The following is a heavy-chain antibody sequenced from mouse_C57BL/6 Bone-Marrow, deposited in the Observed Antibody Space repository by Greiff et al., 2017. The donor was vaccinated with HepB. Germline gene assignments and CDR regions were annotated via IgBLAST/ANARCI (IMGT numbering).Heavy chain of an antibody. V-gene: IGHV1-81*01. CDR3: ARGGYGYDGAY. J-gene: IGHJ3*01. CDR2: IYPRSGNT. CDR1: GYTFTSYG. D-gene: IGHD2-2*01. Sequence: VMLVESGAELARPGASVKLSCKASGYTFTSYGISWVKQRAGQGLEWIGEIYPRSGNTYYNEKFKGKATLTADKSSSTAYMELRSLTSEDSAVYFCARGGYGYDGAYWGQGTLVTVSA.